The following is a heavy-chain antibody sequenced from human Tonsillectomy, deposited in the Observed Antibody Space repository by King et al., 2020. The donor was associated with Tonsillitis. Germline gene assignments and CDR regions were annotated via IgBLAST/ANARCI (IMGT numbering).Heavy chain of an antibody. CDR1: EFTFSSYA. V-gene: IGHV3-23*04. Sequence: VQLVESGGGLVQPGGSLRLSCAGSEFTFSSYAMSWVRQAPGKGLEWVSAVTGGGGSTYYADSVKGRFTISRDNSKNTVYLQMNSLRAEDTAVYYCATLSYYYDAGWFDARGQGTLVTVSS. J-gene: IGHJ5*02. CDR2: VTGGGGST. D-gene: IGHD3-22*01. CDR3: ATLSYYYDAGWFDA.